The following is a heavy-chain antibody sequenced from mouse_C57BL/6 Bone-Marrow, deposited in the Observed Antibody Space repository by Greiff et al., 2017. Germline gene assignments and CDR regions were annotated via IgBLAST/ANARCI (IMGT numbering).Heavy chain of an antibody. Sequence: VQLKESGPELVKPGASVKIPCKASGYTFTDYTMDWVQQSPGKSLEWIGDINPNNGGTIYNQKVKGKATLTVDKSYSTANMERRSLTSEDTAVYYCARGYYGSSYVYYARDYWGQGTSVTVSS. CDR2: INPNNGGT. CDR3: ARGYYGSSYVYYARDY. V-gene: IGHV1-18*01. CDR1: GYTFTDYT. D-gene: IGHD1-1*01. J-gene: IGHJ4*01.